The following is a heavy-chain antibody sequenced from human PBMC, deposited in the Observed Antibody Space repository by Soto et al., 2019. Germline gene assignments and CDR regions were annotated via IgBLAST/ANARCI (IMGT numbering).Heavy chain of an antibody. CDR1: GFTFNRYG. CDR3: ARDASTSWHYLDY. J-gene: IGHJ4*02. V-gene: IGHV3-30*03. D-gene: IGHD6-13*01. CDR2: ISSDGNDK. Sequence: GGSLRLSCAASGFTFNRYGMHWVRQAPGRGLEWVVVISSDGNDKHYADSVKGPFTISRDNSKNTLYLQMNTLRGEDTAVYYCARDASTSWHYLDYWGQGTLVTVSS.